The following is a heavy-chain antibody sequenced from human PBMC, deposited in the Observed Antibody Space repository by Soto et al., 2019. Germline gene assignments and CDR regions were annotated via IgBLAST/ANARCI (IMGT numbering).Heavy chain of an antibody. Sequence: VQLMESGGGLVQPGTSLRLSCAASGFNFDDYAMHWVRQAPGKGLEWVSGISWNSGSADYADSVKGRFTIARNNAKNYLYLQMNSVGPEDTAFYFCAIDISSGWFEVFDSWGQGTLVTVSS. D-gene: IGHD3-22*01. J-gene: IGHJ4*02. CDR3: AIDISSGWFEVFDS. CDR2: ISWNSGSA. V-gene: IGHV3-9*01. CDR1: GFNFDDYA.